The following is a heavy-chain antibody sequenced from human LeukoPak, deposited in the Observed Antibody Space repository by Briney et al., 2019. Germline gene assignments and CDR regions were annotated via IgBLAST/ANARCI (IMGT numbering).Heavy chain of an antibody. Sequence: SETLSFTCAVSGGSISSNSYYWGWIRQPPGKGLEWIGSIYYSGSTYYNPSLKSRVTISVDTSKNQFSLKLSSVTAADTAVYYCVRDFMYNTACTGCWGQGTLVTVSS. D-gene: IGHD5-18*01. V-gene: IGHV4-39*02. CDR3: VRDFMYNTACTGC. CDR1: GGSISSNSYY. J-gene: IGHJ4*02. CDR2: IYYSGST.